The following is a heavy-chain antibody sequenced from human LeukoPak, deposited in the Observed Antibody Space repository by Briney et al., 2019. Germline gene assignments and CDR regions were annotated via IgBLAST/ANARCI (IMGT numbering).Heavy chain of an antibody. CDR2: IYYSGST. CDR1: GGSISSYY. Sequence: SETLSLTCTVSGGSISSYYWSWIRQPPGKGLEWIGYIYYSGSTNYNPSLKSRVTISVDTSKNQFSLKLSSVTAADTAVYYCARGSLGYSSGRRIDYWGQGTLVTVSS. J-gene: IGHJ4*02. V-gene: IGHV4-59*01. D-gene: IGHD6-19*01. CDR3: ARGSLGYSSGRRIDY.